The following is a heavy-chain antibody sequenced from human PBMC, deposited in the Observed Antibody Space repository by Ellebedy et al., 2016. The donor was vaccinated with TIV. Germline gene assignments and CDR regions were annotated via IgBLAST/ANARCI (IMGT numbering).Heavy chain of an antibody. D-gene: IGHD3-3*01. CDR1: GYTFTSYG. CDR3: ARDPHPIGSGYSDY. J-gene: IGHJ4*02. Sequence: ASVKVSCKASGYTFTSYGISWVRQAPGQGLEWMGWISAYNGNTNYAQKLQGRVTMTTDTSTSTAYMELRSLRSDDTAVYYCARDPHPIGSGYSDYWGQGTLVTVSS. CDR2: ISAYNGNT. V-gene: IGHV1-18*01.